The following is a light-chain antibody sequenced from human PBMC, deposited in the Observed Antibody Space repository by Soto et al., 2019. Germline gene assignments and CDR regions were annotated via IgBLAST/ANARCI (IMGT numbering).Light chain of an antibody. CDR1: QSVSSN. V-gene: IGKV3-15*01. CDR2: GAS. Sequence: EIVMTQSPATLSVSPGERATLSCRASQSVSSNLAWYQQKPGQGPRLLIYGASTRATGIPARFSGSGSGTEFTLTISSLQSEDFAVYYCQQYDNWPPLTFGGGTKVEI. J-gene: IGKJ4*01. CDR3: QQYDNWPPLT.